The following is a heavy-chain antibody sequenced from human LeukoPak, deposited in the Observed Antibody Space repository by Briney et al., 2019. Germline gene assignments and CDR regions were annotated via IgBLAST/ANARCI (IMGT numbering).Heavy chain of an antibody. CDR2: ISYDGSNK. CDR1: GFTFSSYA. Sequence: GGSLRLSCAASGFTFSSYAMHWVRQAPGKGLEWVAVISYDGSNKYYADSVKGRFTISRDNSKNTLYLQMNSPRAEDTAVYYCARAPWGIVVVVAATDYYYGMDVWGQGTTVTVSS. CDR3: ARAPWGIVVVVAATDYYYGMDV. V-gene: IGHV3-30-3*01. D-gene: IGHD2-15*01. J-gene: IGHJ6*02.